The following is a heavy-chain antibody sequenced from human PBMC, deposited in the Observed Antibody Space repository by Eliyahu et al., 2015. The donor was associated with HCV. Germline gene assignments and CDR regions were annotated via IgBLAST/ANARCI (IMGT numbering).Heavy chain of an antibody. D-gene: IGHD6-19*01. V-gene: IGHV1-2*02. CDR2: INPNNGGA. J-gene: IGHJ4*02. Sequence: QVHLVQSGAEVKKPGASVKVSCKASGYTFRDYYIHWVRQAPGQGLEWMGWINPNNGGANYAQKFQGRFTMTRDTSISTADMELRSLRSDDTAVYYCARDWGQITVAGSYWGQGTLVTVSS. CDR3: ARDWGQITVAGSY. CDR1: GYTFRDYY.